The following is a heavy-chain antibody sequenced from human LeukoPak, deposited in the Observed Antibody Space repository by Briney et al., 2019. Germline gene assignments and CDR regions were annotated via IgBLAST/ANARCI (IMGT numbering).Heavy chain of an antibody. CDR3: ARQRRELAHDAFDI. D-gene: IGHD1-26*01. CDR1: GGSISSYY. J-gene: IGHJ3*02. Sequence: SETLSLTCTVSGGSISSYYWSWIRQPSGKGLEWIGYIYYSGSTNYNPSLKSRVTISVDTSKNQFSLKLSSVTAADTAVYYCARQRRELAHDAFDIWGQGTMVTVSS. V-gene: IGHV4-59*08. CDR2: IYYSGST.